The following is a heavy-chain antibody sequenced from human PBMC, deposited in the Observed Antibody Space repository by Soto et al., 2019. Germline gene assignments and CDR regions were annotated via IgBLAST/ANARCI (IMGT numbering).Heavy chain of an antibody. CDR2: IIPILGIA. CDR3: ARDPGPGVATIPYFDY. V-gene: IGHV1-69*08. Sequence: QVQLVQSGAEVKKPGSSVKVSCKASGGTFSSYTISWVRQAPGQGLEWMGRIIPILGIANYAQKFQGRVTITADKSTSTAYMELSSLRSEDTAVYYCARDPGPGVATIPYFDYWGQGTLVTVSS. CDR1: GGTFSSYT. D-gene: IGHD5-12*01. J-gene: IGHJ4*02.